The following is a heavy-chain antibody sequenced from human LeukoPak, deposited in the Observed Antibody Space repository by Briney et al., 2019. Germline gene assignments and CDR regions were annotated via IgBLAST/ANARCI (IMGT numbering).Heavy chain of an antibody. CDR3: ARDYYGRMDV. J-gene: IGHJ6*02. CDR1: GFTFSTYW. V-gene: IGHV3-7*01. D-gene: IGHD3-10*01. Sequence: GGSLRLSCAASGFTFSTYWMSWVRQAPGKGLEWVAVIKQDGTEKYYVDSVKGRFTISRDNAKNTLYLQMKSLRAEDTAVYYCARDYYGRMDVWGQGTTVTVSS. CDR2: IKQDGTEK.